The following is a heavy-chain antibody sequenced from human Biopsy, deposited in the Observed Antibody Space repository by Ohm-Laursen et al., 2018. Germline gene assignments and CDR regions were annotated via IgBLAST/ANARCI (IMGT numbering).Heavy chain of an antibody. J-gene: IGHJ6*02. CDR2: VDWAHYT. V-gene: IGHV2-70*11. D-gene: IGHD6-13*01. CDR1: GFSLSARGMC. CDR3: ARTPILIVSAGLVYRHRRHLQGMDV. Sequence: TQTLTLTCSFSGFSLSARGMCVSWIRQAPGKALEWLARVDWAHYTDHSASLQTKLSISKDTSNDQVVLTVNNVDPADTATYYCARTPILIVSAGLVYRHRRHLQGMDVWGQGIAVTVS.